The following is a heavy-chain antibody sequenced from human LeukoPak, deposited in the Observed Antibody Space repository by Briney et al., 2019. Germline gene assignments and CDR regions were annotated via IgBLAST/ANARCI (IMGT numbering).Heavy chain of an antibody. Sequence: ASVKVSRKASGYTFTSYGISGVRQAPGRGVEWMGWISAYNGNTNYAQKLQGRVTMTTDTSTSTAYMELRSVRSDDTAVYYCARSCYGGNSGDYWGQGTLVTVSS. J-gene: IGHJ4*02. CDR1: GYTFTSYG. CDR2: ISAYNGNT. D-gene: IGHD4-23*01. V-gene: IGHV1-18*01. CDR3: ARSCYGGNSGDY.